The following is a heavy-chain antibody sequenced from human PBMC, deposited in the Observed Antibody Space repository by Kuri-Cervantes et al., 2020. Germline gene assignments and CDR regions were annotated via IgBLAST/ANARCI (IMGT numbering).Heavy chain of an antibody. CDR1: GFTFSSYS. J-gene: IGHJ4*02. CDR2: ISSSSSYI. CDR3: VRATTMIVDFDY. Sequence: LSLTCAASGFTFSSYSMNWVRQAPGKGLEWVSSISSSSSYIYYADSVKGRFTISRDNSKNTLSLQMNSLTAEDTAVYYCVRATTMIVDFDYWGQGTLVTVSS. D-gene: IGHD3-22*01. V-gene: IGHV3-21*04.